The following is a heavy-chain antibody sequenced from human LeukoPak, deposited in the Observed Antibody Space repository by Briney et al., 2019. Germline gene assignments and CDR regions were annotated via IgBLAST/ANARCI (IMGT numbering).Heavy chain of an antibody. CDR3: AKDPYYYDTDSLLNPGSFDV. V-gene: IGHV3-23*01. Sequence: AGGSLRLSCAASGFTFSSYAVSWVRQAPGKGPEWVSTISGNARHTFYADSVRGRFTISRNNSKNTLFLQMDTLRVEDTAIYYCAKDPYYYDTDSLLNPGSFDVWGQGTMVTVSS. D-gene: IGHD3-22*01. J-gene: IGHJ3*01. CDR2: ISGNARHT. CDR1: GFTFSSYA.